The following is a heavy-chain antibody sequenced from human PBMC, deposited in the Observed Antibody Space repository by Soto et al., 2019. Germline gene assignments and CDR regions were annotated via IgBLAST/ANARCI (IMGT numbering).Heavy chain of an antibody. D-gene: IGHD2-21*02. CDR3: ARDSVVVVTASNALGS. V-gene: IGHV1-46*01. CDR1: GYTFTSYY. CDR2: INPSGGST. Sequence: ASVKVSCKASGYTFTSYYMHWVRQAPGQGLEWMGIINPSGGSTSYAQKFQGRVTMTRDTSTSTVYMELSSLRSEDTAVYYCARDSVVVVTASNALGSWGQGTLVTVSS. J-gene: IGHJ4*02.